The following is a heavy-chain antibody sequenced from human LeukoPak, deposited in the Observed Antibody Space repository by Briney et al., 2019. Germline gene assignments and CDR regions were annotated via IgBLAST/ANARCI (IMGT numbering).Heavy chain of an antibody. CDR3: ARDRLVPAAIGTFDY. J-gene: IGHJ4*02. CDR1: GGSFSGYY. V-gene: IGHV4-34*01. CDR2: INHSGST. D-gene: IGHD2-2*01. Sequence: SETLSLTCAVYGGSFSGYYWSWIRQPPRRGLEWGGEINHSGSTNYNPSLKSRVTISVDTSKNQFSLKLSSVTAADTAVYYCARDRLVPAAIGTFDYWGQGTLVTVSS.